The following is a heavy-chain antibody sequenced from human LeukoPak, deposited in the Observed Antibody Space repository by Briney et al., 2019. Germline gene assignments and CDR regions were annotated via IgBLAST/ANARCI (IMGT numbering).Heavy chain of an antibody. CDR3: LIVVTAVYYFDY. D-gene: IGHD2-21*02. J-gene: IGHJ4*02. V-gene: IGHV1-69*05. Sequence: SVKVSCKASGGTFSSYAISWVRQAPGQGLEWMGRIIPIFGTANYAQKFQGRVTITTDESTSTAYMELGSLRSEDTAVYYCLIVVTAVYYFDYWGQGTLVTVSS. CDR1: GGTFSSYA. CDR2: IIPIFGTA.